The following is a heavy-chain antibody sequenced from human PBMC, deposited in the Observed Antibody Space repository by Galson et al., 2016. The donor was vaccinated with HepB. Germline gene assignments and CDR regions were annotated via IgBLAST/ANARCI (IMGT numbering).Heavy chain of an antibody. CDR1: GYTLTRLS. Sequence: SVKVSCKVSGYTLTRLSLHWVRQAPGKGLEWMGGFDPENGETIYAQNLQGRVTMTEDTLTETAYMELSRLTFEDAAVYYCATVDIVATSEFYFDNWAREPRSPSPQ. V-gene: IGHV1-24*01. D-gene: IGHD5-12*01. J-gene: IGHJ4*02. CDR2: FDPENGET. CDR3: ATVDIVATSEFYFDN.